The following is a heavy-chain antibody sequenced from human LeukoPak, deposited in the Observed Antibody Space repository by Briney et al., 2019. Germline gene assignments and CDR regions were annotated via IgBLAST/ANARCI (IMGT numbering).Heavy chain of an antibody. Sequence: SETLSLTCTVSGGSISSSIYYWGWIRQPPGQGLEWIGSIYYSGSTYYNPSLKSRVTISVDTSKNQFSLKLSSVTAADTAVYYCARHGLRQRNDFDYWGQGTLVTVSS. V-gene: IGHV4-39*01. CDR1: GGSISSSIYY. CDR3: ARHGLRQRNDFDY. CDR2: IYYSGST. D-gene: IGHD3-16*01. J-gene: IGHJ4*02.